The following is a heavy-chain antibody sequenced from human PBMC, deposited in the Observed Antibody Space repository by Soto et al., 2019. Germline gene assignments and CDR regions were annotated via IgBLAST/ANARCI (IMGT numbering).Heavy chain of an antibody. CDR3: ARETTVNYFDY. CDR1: GFTFSSYG. D-gene: IGHD4-17*01. CDR2: LWYDGSNR. Sequence: GGSLRLSCAASGFTFSSYGMHWVRQAPGKGLEWVATLWYDGSNRHYSDSVKGRFTISRDNSKNTLDLHMNSLRAEDTAVYYCARETTVNYFDYWGQGALVTVSS. J-gene: IGHJ4*02. V-gene: IGHV3-33*01.